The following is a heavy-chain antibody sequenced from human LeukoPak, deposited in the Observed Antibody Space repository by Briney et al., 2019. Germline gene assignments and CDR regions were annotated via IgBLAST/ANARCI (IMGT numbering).Heavy chain of an antibody. D-gene: IGHD2-15*01. CDR2: IYTSGST. CDR3: ARGVVAAPTNFDY. CDR1: GGSISSATYY. V-gene: IGHV4-61*02. Sequence: PSQTLSLTCTVSGGSISSATYYWSWIRQPAGKGLEWIGRIYTSGSTNYNPSLKSRVTISVDTSKNQFSLKLSSVTAADTAVYYCARGVVAAPTNFDYWGQGTLVTVSS. J-gene: IGHJ4*02.